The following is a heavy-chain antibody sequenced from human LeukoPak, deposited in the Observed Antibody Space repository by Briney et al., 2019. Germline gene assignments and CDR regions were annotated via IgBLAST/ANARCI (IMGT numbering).Heavy chain of an antibody. D-gene: IGHD2-8*02. J-gene: IGHJ4*02. Sequence: GGSLRLSCAASGFTFSSYGMHWVRQAPGKGLEWVSGISGSGGSTYYADSVKGRFTISRDNSKNTLYLQMNSPRAEDTAVYYCARDSLVSHFDYWGQGTLVTVSS. CDR2: ISGSGGST. CDR3: ARDSLVSHFDY. V-gene: IGHV3-NL1*01. CDR1: GFTFSSYG.